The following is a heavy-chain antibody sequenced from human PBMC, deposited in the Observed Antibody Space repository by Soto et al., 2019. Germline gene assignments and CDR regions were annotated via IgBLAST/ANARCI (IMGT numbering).Heavy chain of an antibody. J-gene: IGHJ4*02. CDR2: IYYSGST. Sequence: SETLSLTCTVSGDSISSYYFSWIRQPPGKGLEWIGYIYYSGSTNYNPSLKSRVTISVDTSKNQFSLKLSSVTAADTAVYYCARWAVGSGSYEVFDYWGQGTLVTVSS. CDR1: GDSISSYY. D-gene: IGHD3-10*01. V-gene: IGHV4-59*08. CDR3: ARWAVGSGSYEVFDY.